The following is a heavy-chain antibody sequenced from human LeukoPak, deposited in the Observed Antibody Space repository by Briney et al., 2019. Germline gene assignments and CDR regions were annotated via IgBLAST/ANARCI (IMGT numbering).Heavy chain of an antibody. CDR1: GFIFSNYV. J-gene: IGHJ3*02. CDR2: IWHDGSEK. Sequence: GTSLSLSCAASGFIFSNYVMHWVRQAPGKGLEWVAVIWHDGSEKYYGDSVKGRFCISRDNSKNTLYLQMNSLRAEDTAVYFCVKESDAFDIWGQGTMVTVSS. CDR3: VKESDAFDI. V-gene: IGHV3-33*06.